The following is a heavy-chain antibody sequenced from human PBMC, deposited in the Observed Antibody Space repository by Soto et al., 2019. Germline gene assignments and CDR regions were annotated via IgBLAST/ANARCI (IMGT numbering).Heavy chain of an antibody. J-gene: IGHJ4*02. Sequence: AAVKVSCKASGYTFTSYDIYWVRQATGQGLEWMGWMNPNTGNSGYAQKFQGRVTMTSDTSISTAHMELSSLRPEDTAVYYCARRAETNGWNGFGADKYYFDFWGQGTLVTAPQ. CDR1: GYTFTSYD. V-gene: IGHV1-8*01. D-gene: IGHD1-1*01. CDR2: MNPNTGNS. CDR3: ARRAETNGWNGFGADKYYFDF.